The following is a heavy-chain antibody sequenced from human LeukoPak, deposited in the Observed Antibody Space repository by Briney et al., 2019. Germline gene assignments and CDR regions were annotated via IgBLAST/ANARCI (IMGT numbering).Heavy chain of an antibody. V-gene: IGHV4-39*01. CDR1: GGSISSSTYY. CDR3: ARHVKIVPADKEYYFDY. CDR2: IYYSGNT. D-gene: IGHD2-2*01. J-gene: IGHJ4*02. Sequence: SETLSLTCTVSGGSISSSTYYWGWIRQPPGKGLEWIGNIYYSGNTYYNPSLESRVTISVDTSKNQFSLKLSSVTAADTAVYYCARHVKIVPADKEYYFDYWGQGTLVTVSS.